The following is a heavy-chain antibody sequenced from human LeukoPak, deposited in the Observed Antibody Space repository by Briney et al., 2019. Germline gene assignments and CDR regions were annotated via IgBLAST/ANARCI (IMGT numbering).Heavy chain of an antibody. CDR3: ARDRFGTVAARAFDI. CDR1: GYTFTGYY. CDR2: INPNSGGT. D-gene: IGHD4-23*01. Sequence: LGASMKVSCKASGYTFTGYYIHWLRQAPGQGLEWMGFINPNSGGTNYAQKFQGRVTMTRDTSISTAYMELSRLRSDDTAVYYCARDRFGTVAARAFDIWGQGTMVTVSS. J-gene: IGHJ3*02. V-gene: IGHV1-2*02.